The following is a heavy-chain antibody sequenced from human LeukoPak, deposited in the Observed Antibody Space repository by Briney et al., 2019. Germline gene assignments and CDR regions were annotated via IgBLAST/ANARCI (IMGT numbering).Heavy chain of an antibody. J-gene: IGHJ4*02. V-gene: IGHV3-48*03. CDR2: ISSSGSTI. CDR3: AREIIGALDY. D-gene: IGHD6-13*01. Sequence: GGSLRLSCAASGFTFSSYEMNWVRQAPGKGLEWVSYISSSGSTIYYADSVKGRFAISRDNAKNSLYLHMNSLRAEDTAVYYCAREIIGALDYWGQGTLVTVSS. CDR1: GFTFSSYE.